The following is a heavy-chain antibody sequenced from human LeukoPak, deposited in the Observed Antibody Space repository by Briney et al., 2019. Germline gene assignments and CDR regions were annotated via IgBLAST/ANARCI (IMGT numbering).Heavy chain of an antibody. CDR1: GGSISSYY. J-gene: IGHJ3*02. D-gene: IGHD3/OR15-3a*01. Sequence: SETLSLTCTVSGGSISSYYWSWIRQPPGKGLEWIGYIYYSGSTNYNPSLKSRVTISVDTSKNQFSLKLSSVTAADTAVYYCARNFLDFDAFDIWGQGTMVAVSS. CDR3: ARNFLDFDAFDI. V-gene: IGHV4-59*01. CDR2: IYYSGST.